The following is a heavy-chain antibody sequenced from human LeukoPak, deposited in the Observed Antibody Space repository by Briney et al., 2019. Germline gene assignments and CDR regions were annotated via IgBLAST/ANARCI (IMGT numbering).Heavy chain of an antibody. V-gene: IGHV3-7*03. D-gene: IGHD4-17*01. Sequence: PGGSLRLSCVASQFTFSRYWMSWVRQAPGKGLEWVANIKQDGSEKHYVGSVEGRFTISRDNAKNSLYLQMNSLRVEDAAVYYCAKDTGSRLRYRFDPWGQGTLVTVSS. CDR1: QFTFSRYW. CDR2: IKQDGSEK. J-gene: IGHJ5*02. CDR3: AKDTGSRLRYRFDP.